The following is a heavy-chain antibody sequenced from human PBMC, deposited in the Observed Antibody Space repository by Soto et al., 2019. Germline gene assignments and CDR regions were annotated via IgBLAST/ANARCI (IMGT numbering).Heavy chain of an antibody. D-gene: IGHD4-17*01. V-gene: IGHV3-21*01. Sequence: EVQLVESGGGLVKPGGSLRLSCATSGFTFSSFDMDWVRQAPGKGLEWVSSIHRASTYIYYADSVRGRFTISRDNAKRSLYLQVNSLSVEDAAVYYCARRAVTTYHFFDYWGQGALVTVSS. CDR3: ARRAVTTYHFFDY. CDR1: GFTFSSFD. CDR2: IHRASTYI. J-gene: IGHJ4*02.